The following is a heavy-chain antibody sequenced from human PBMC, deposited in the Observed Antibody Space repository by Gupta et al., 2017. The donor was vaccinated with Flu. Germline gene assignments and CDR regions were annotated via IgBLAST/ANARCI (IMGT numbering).Heavy chain of an antibody. D-gene: IGHD1-26*01. V-gene: IGHV1-2*02. Sequence: QVQLVQSGAEVKKPGASVKVSCKASGYTFTGYYMHWVRQAPGQGLEWMGWINPNSGGTNYAQKLQGRVTMTRDTSISTAYMELSRLRSDDTAVYYCATAPFGRSFAPYGMDVWGQGTTVTVSS. CDR2: INPNSGGT. J-gene: IGHJ6*02. CDR3: ATAPFGRSFAPYGMDV. CDR1: GYTFTGYY.